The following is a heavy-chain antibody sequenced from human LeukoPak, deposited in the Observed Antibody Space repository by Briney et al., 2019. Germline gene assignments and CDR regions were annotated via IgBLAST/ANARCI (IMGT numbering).Heavy chain of an antibody. CDR3: SGIDETIWFGDRDKGAFDI. J-gene: IGHJ3*02. V-gene: IGHV1-69*13. Sequence: SVKVSCKASGGTFSNYAISWVRQAPGQGLEWMGGIIPIFGTGKHAQKFQGRVTITADESTGTAYMELSSLRSEDTAVYYCSGIDETIWFGDRDKGAFDIWGQGTMVTVSS. D-gene: IGHD3-10*01. CDR1: GGTFSNYA. CDR2: IIPIFGTG.